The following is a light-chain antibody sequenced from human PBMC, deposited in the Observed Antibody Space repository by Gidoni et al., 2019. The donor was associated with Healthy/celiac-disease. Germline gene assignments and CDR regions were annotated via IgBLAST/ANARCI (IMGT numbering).Light chain of an antibody. CDR2: AAS. Sequence: DIQMTQSPSSLSASVGDRVTITCRASQSISSYLNWYQQKPGTAPKLLIYAASSLQSGVPSRFSGSGSGTDFTLTISSLQPEDFATYYCQQSYSTLWTFGQGTKVEIK. V-gene: IGKV1-39*01. J-gene: IGKJ1*01. CDR3: QQSYSTLWT. CDR1: QSISSY.